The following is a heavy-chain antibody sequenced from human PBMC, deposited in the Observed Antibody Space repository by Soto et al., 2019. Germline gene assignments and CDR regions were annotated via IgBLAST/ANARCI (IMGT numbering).Heavy chain of an antibody. CDR1: GFTFSSYA. D-gene: IGHD3-3*01. CDR3: PRDGEVLRDGYSFDFDY. V-gene: IGHV3-30-3*01. Sequence: GGSLRLSXAASGFTFSSYAMHWVRQAPGKGLEWVAVISYDGSNKYYADSVKGRFTISRDNSKNTLYLQMNSLRAEDTAVYYCPRDGEVLRDGYSFDFDYWGQGTLVSVSS. CDR2: ISYDGSNK. J-gene: IGHJ4*02.